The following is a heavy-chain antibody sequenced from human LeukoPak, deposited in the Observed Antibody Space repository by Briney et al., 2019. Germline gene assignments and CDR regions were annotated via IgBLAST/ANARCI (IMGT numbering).Heavy chain of an antibody. CDR3: TRQRPQTGTFDY. J-gene: IGHJ4*02. V-gene: IGHV3-73*01. D-gene: IGHD3-9*01. CDR1: GFSFSDSP. CDR2: VRDRANSYAT. Sequence: YPGGSLKLSCAASGFSFSDSPMHWVRQASGKGPEWVGRVRDRANSYATGYAASVEGRFTISRDDPENTAYLQMNSLIIEDTAVYYCTRQRPQTGTFDYWGQGVLVTVSS.